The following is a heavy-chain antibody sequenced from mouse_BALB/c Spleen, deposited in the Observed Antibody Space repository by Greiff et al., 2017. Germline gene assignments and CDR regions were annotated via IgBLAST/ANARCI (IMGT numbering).Heavy chain of an antibody. V-gene: IGHV3-8*02. D-gene: IGHD4-1*01. CDR3: ARRLTGTGYFDY. CDR2: ISYSGST. CDR1: GDSITSGY. Sequence: EVKLVESGPSLVKPSQTLSLTCSVTGDSITSGYWNWIRKFPGNKLEYMGYISYSGSTYYNPSLKSRISIIRDTSKNQYYLQLNSVTTEDTATYYCARRLTGTGYFDYWGQGTTLTVSS. J-gene: IGHJ2*01.